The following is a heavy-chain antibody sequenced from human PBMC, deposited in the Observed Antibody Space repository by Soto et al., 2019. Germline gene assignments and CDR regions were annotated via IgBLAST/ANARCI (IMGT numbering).Heavy chain of an antibody. Sequence: QVQLVQSGAEVKPPGSSVKVSCKASGGTFMNYAISWVRQAPGQGLEWMGGILVIFNTANYAQKFHGRVTITADEPTTTAYMELSSLKSDDTAVYFCARSQCKNGVCYSLSPDLGVWGPGTTVIVSS. CDR1: GGTFMNYA. J-gene: IGHJ6*02. D-gene: IGHD2-8*01. CDR2: ILVIFNTA. CDR3: ARSQCKNGVCYSLSPDLGV. V-gene: IGHV1-69*01.